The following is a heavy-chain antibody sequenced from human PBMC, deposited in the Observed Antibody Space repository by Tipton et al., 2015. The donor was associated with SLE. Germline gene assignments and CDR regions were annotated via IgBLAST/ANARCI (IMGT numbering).Heavy chain of an antibody. CDR3: AKGGSNFHAVAFDI. D-gene: IGHD2-15*01. CDR1: GFTFSSYS. V-gene: IGHV3-30*02. CDR2: IETDGNNE. Sequence: SLRLSCAASGFTFSSYSINWVRQAPGKGLEWVAFIETDGNNEDYADSVKGRFSISRDNSKNTVWMQMNSLRAEDTAAYYCAKGGSNFHAVAFDIWGQGTMVSVSS. J-gene: IGHJ3*02.